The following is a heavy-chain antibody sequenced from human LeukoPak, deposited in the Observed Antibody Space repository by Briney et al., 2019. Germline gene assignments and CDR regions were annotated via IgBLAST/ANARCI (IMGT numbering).Heavy chain of an antibody. CDR1: GYTFTSYG. Sequence: ASVKVSCKASGYTFTSYGISWVRQAPGQGLEWMGIINPSGGSTSYAQKFQGRVTMTRDTSTSTVYMELSSLRSEDTAVYYCASEPYDSSGTFDYWGQGTLVTVSS. J-gene: IGHJ4*02. D-gene: IGHD3-22*01. CDR3: ASEPYDSSGTFDY. CDR2: INPSGGST. V-gene: IGHV1-46*01.